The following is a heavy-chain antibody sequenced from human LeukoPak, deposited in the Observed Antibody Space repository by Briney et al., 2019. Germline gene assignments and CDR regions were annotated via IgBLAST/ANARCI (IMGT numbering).Heavy chain of an antibody. Sequence: VASVKVSCKASGGTFSSYAISWVRQAPGQGLEWMGGIIPIFGTANYAQKFQGRVTITTDESTSTAYMELSSLRSEDTAVYYCAAGLWFGELLYDYYYYMDVWGKGTTVTVSS. CDR1: GGTFSSYA. D-gene: IGHD3-10*01. CDR2: IIPIFGTA. CDR3: AAGLWFGELLYDYYYYMDV. V-gene: IGHV1-69*05. J-gene: IGHJ6*03.